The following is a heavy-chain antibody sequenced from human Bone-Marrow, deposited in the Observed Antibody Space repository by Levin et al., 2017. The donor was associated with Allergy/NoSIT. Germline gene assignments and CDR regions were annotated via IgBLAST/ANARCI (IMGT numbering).Heavy chain of an antibody. D-gene: IGHD3-3*01. CDR3: VRDKNTMTPGFHYSYYMDV. CDR2: SFSGGGT. CDR1: GFTVTRHY. V-gene: IGHV3-53*01. J-gene: IGHJ6*03. Sequence: GGSLRLSCVASGFTVTRHYMSWVRQAPGKGLEWVAVSFSGGGTSYGDAVKGRFTISRDNSKNTLVLQMNSLSAEDTAVYYCVRDKNTMTPGFHYSYYMDVWGKGTTVTVSS.